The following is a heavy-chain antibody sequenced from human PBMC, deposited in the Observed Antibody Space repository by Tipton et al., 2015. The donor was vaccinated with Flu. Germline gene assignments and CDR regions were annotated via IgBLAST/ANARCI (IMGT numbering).Heavy chain of an antibody. J-gene: IGHJ5*02. V-gene: IGHV4-39*01. D-gene: IGHD4-17*01. CDR3: ARPTVTAGFDP. Sequence: GLVKPSETLSLTCTVSSGSIRSTNYFCAWIRQPPGKGLEWVGSVYYSGSTYYNPSLKSRVTISVDTSKNQFSLTLTSVTAADTAVYYCARPTVTAGFDPWGQGTLVTVSS. CDR1: SGSIRSTNYF. CDR2: VYYSGST.